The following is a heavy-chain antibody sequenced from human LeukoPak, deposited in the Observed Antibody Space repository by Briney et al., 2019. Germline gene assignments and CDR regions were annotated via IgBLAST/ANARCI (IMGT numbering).Heavy chain of an antibody. J-gene: IGHJ4*02. CDR1: GYTFTSYG. CDR3: ARDPWSGELSAGHFDY. D-gene: IGHD3-10*01. Sequence: ASVKVSCKASGYTFTSYGISWVRQAPGQGLEWMGWISAYNGNTNYAQKLQGRVTMTTDTSTSTAYMELRSLRSDDTAVYYCARDPWSGELSAGHFDYWGQGTLVTVSS. V-gene: IGHV1-18*01. CDR2: ISAYNGNT.